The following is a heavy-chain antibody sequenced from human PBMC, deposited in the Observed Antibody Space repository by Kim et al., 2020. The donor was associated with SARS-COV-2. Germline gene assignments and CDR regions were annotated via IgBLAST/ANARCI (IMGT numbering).Heavy chain of an antibody. CDR1: GFTFSSYW. Sequence: GGSLRLSCAASGFTFSSYWMHWVRQAPGKGLVWVSRINSDGSSTSYADSVKGRFTISRDNAKNTLYLQMNSLRAEDTAVYYCARPPPPGPYCSSTSCYLDLCEYWGQGTLVTVAS. J-gene: IGHJ4*02. V-gene: IGHV3-74*01. CDR3: ARPPPPGPYCSSTSCYLDLCEY. CDR2: INSDGSST. D-gene: IGHD2-2*01.